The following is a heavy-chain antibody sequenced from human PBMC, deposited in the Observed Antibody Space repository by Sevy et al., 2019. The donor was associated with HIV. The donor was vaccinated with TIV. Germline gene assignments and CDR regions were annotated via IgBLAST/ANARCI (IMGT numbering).Heavy chain of an antibody. J-gene: IGHJ4*02. D-gene: IGHD1-26*01. V-gene: IGHV3-9*01. Sequence: GGSLRLSCAASGFTFDDYGMHWVRQAPGKGLEWVSGISWNSGRIDYAGSVKGRFTISRDNAKNSLYLQMNSLRAEDTALYYCAKDMRASGSHASVNYWGQGTLVTVSS. CDR3: AKDMRASGSHASVNY. CDR2: ISWNSGRI. CDR1: GFTFDDYG.